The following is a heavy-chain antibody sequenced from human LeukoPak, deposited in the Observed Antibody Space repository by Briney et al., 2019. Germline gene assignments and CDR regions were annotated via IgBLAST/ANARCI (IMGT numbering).Heavy chain of an antibody. V-gene: IGHV4-30-4*01. J-gene: IGHJ1*01. Sequence: SETLSLTCTVSGGSISSSDYYWTWIRQPPGKGLEWIGFIYYSGSIYYNPSLKSRVTISVDTSKNQFSLKLSSVTAADTAVYYCARGQSSRWSEARAEYFQHWGQGTLVTVSS. D-gene: IGHD6-13*01. CDR1: GGSISSSDYY. CDR3: ARGQSSRWSEARAEYFQH. CDR2: IYYSGSI.